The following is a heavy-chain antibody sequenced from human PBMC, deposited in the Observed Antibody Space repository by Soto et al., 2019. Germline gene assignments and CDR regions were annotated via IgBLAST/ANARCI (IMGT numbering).Heavy chain of an antibody. V-gene: IGHV3-23*01. Sequence: EVQLLESGGGLVQPGGSLRLSCAASGFTFSSYDMSWVRQAPGKGLEWVSAISGSGGSTYYADSVKGRFTISRDNSKNTLYLQMNSLRAEDTAVYYCAKGMYSYGSGSYYYWGQGTLVTVSS. CDR2: ISGSGGST. CDR1: GFTFSSYD. CDR3: AKGMYSYGSGSYYY. D-gene: IGHD3-10*01. J-gene: IGHJ4*02.